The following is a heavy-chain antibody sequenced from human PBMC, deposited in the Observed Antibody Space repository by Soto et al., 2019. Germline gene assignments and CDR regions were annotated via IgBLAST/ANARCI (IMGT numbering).Heavy chain of an antibody. CDR1: GFTFSSYS. V-gene: IGHV3-48*01. J-gene: IGHJ3*02. CDR2: ISSSSSTI. D-gene: IGHD3-22*01. CDR3: ARDLLRDAFDI. Sequence: GGSLRLSCAASGFTFSSYSMNWVRQAPGKGLEWVSYISSSSSTIYYADSVKGRFTISRDNAKNSLYLQMNSLRAEDTAVYYCARDLLRDAFDIWGQGTMVTVSS.